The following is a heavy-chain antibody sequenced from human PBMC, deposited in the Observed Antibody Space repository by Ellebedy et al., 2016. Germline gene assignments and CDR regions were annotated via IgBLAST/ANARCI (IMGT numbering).Heavy chain of an antibody. J-gene: IGHJ3*02. V-gene: IGHV4-39*01. CDR2: LFYSGST. Sequence: SETLSLXXTVSGASISSNTYYWGWIRQPPGKGLQWIGSLFYSGSTYYNPSLKSRVTIAGDTSKKQFSLKVRSVTAADTAMYYCARHVSGSSRVDIWGQGTMVTVSS. CDR1: GASISSNTYY. CDR3: ARHVSGSSRVDI. D-gene: IGHD3-10*01.